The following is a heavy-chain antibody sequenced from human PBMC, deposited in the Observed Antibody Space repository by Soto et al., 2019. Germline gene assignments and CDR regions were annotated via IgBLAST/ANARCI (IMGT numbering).Heavy chain of an antibody. J-gene: IGHJ3*02. CDR2: ISSSSSYI. CDR3: ARGSGSGSYPHDAFDI. Sequence: GGSLRLSCAASGFTFSSYSMNWVRQAPGKGLEWVSSISSSSSYIYYADSVKGRFTISRDNAKNSLYLQMNSLRAEDTAVYYCARGSGSGSYPHDAFDIWGQGTMVTVSS. CDR1: GFTFSSYS. V-gene: IGHV3-21*01. D-gene: IGHD1-26*01.